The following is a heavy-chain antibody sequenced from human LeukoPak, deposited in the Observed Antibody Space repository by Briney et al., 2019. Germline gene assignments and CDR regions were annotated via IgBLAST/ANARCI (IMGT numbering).Heavy chain of an antibody. D-gene: IGHD5-12*01. CDR2: IYADGGGGGT. V-gene: IGHV3-NL1*01. J-gene: IGHJ5*02. CDR3: SRDRSRGYSFT. Sequence: PGGSLRLSRAASGFTFSSYGMHWVRQAPGKGLEWVSVIYADGGGGGTYYADSVKGRFTISRDNSRNTLYLQMSNLRADDTAMYYCSRDRSRGYSFTWGQGTLVTVS. CDR1: GFTFSSYG.